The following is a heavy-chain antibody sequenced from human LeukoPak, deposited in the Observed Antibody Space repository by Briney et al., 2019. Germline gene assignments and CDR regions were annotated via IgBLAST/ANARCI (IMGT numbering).Heavy chain of an antibody. CDR3: ARKGGVPLSRPYYYYYYMDV. Sequence: PSQTLSLTCTVSGGSISSYYWSWIRQPPGKGLEWIGRIYTSGSTNYNPSLKSRVTMSVDTSKNQFSLKLSSVTAADTAVYYCARKGGVPLSRPYYYYYYMDVWGKGTTVTVSS. D-gene: IGHD2-2*01. J-gene: IGHJ6*03. CDR2: IYTSGST. V-gene: IGHV4-4*07. CDR1: GGSISSYY.